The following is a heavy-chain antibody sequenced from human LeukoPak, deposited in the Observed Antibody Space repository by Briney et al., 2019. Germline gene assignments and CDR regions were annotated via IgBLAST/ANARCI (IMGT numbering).Heavy chain of an antibody. V-gene: IGHV6-1*01. CDR2: TYYRSKWYN. CDR3: ARAGRFTMFGVVSTHDMDV. Sequence: PSQTLSLTCAISGDSVSSNSGAWNWIRQSPSRGLEWLGRTYYRSKWYNEYAVSGKSRITINPDTFKNQFSLQLNSVTPEDTAVYYCARAGRFTMFGVVSTHDMDVWGKGTTVTVSS. J-gene: IGHJ6*03. D-gene: IGHD3-3*01. CDR1: GDSVSSNSGA.